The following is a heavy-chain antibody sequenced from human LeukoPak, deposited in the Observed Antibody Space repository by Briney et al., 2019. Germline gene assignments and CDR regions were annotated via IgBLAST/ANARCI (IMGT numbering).Heavy chain of an antibody. V-gene: IGHV4-59*12. CDR2: IYYSGST. D-gene: IGHD3-10*01. Sequence: SETLSLTCTVSGGSISSYYWSWIRQPPGKGLEWIGYIYYSGSTNYNPSLKSRVTISVDTSKNQFSLKLSSVTAADTAVYYCARDNSMVRGVIIGRQRHFDYWGQGTLVTVSS. CDR1: GGSISSYY. J-gene: IGHJ4*02. CDR3: ARDNSMVRGVIIGRQRHFDY.